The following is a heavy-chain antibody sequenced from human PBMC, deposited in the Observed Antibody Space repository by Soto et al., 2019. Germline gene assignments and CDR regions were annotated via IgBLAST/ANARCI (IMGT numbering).Heavy chain of an antibody. CDR1: GFTFSSYA. CDR2: ISGGGETT. CDR3: AFNSGSGSYYFDY. J-gene: IGHJ4*02. Sequence: EVQLLESGGGLVQPGGSLRLSCAASGFTFSSYAMWWVRQAPGKRLECVSAISGGGETTYYADSVKGRFTISRDNSKNTLYLQMNSLRAEDTAVYYCAFNSGSGSYYFDYWGQGTLVTVSS. V-gene: IGHV3-23*01. D-gene: IGHD3-10*01.